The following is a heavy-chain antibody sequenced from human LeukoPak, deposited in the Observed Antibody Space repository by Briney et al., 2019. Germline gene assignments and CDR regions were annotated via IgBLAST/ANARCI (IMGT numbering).Heavy chain of an antibody. Sequence: SETLSLTCTVSGDSMTIYYWTWVRQPAGQGLEWIGRVYIGGSPNYNPALKSRVTMSLDTSKNQFSLKLASVTAADTAIYYCARGNPARNYYYGMDVWGQGTTVTVSS. J-gene: IGHJ6*02. CDR2: VYIGGSP. CDR3: ARGNPARNYYYGMDV. V-gene: IGHV4-4*07. CDR1: GDSMTIYY.